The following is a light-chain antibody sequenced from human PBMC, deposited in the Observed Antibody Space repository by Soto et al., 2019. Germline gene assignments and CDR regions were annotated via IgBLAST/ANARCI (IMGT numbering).Light chain of an antibody. CDR1: QSISSY. CDR3: QQSYSTPRT. V-gene: IGKV1-39*01. CDR2: AAS. Sequence: DIQMTQSPSSLSASVVDRVTITCRASQSISSYLNWYQQKPGKAPKLLIYAASSLQSGVPSRFSGSGSGTDFTLTISSLQPEDFATYYCQQSYSTPRTFDQGAKVDIK. J-gene: IGKJ1*01.